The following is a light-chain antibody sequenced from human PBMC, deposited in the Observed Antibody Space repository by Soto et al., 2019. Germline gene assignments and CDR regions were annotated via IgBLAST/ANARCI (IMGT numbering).Light chain of an antibody. J-gene: IGLJ2*01. CDR1: SGHSSYV. Sequence: QPVLTQSPSASASLGASVKLTCTLSSGHSSYVIAWHQQQPEEGPRYLMKLNSDGSHTKGDGIPDRFSGSSSGAERYLTISSLQSEDEADYYCQTWGTGIVVFGGGTMLTVL. CDR2: LNSDGSH. CDR3: QTWGTGIVV. V-gene: IGLV4-69*01.